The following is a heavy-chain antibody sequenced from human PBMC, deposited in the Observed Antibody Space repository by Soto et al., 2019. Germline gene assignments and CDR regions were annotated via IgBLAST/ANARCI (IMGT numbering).Heavy chain of an antibody. V-gene: IGHV3-23*01. CDR3: ARDPSMSTGYFKRVFDL. J-gene: IGHJ4*02. Sequence: GGSLRLSCAASGFTFSNYAMTWVRQAPGKGLEWVSSISARSDGTYYANSVMGRSTISRDNAKNVVFLQVNSLRAEDTAVYYCARDPSMSTGYFKRVFDLWGQGALVTVSS. CDR1: GFTFSNYA. CDR2: ISARSDGT. D-gene: IGHD3-9*01.